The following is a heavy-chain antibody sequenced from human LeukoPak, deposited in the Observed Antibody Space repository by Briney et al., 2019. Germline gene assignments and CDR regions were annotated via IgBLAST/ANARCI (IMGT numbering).Heavy chain of an antibody. V-gene: IGHV3-53*01. D-gene: IGHD1-26*01. CDR2: IYSDGNT. Sequence: GGSLRLSCAASGFTVSSTYMNWVRQAPGKGLEWVSVIYSDGNTYYADSVKGRFTISRDNSKNTLYLQMNSLRAEDTAVYYCARGTGGSCDYWGQGTLVTVSS. CDR3: ARGTGGSCDY. J-gene: IGHJ4*02. CDR1: GFTVSSTY.